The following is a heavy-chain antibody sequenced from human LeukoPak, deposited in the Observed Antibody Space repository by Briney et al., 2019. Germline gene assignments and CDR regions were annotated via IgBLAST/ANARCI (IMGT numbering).Heavy chain of an antibody. CDR1: GFTFGDYA. CDR3: AKHFYDSGLRKAFDI. D-gene: IGHD3-22*01. Sequence: GGSLRLSCTASGFTFGDYAMSWVRQAPGKGLEWVSAISGSADTTFFADSVKGRFTTSRDNSQHTLYLQMNSLRAEDTAVYYCAKHFYDSGLRKAFDIWGQGTRVTVSS. J-gene: IGHJ3*02. CDR2: ISGSADTT. V-gene: IGHV3-23*01.